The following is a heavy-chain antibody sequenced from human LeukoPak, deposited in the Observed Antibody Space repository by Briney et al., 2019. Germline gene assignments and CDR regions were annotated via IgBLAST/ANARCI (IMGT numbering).Heavy chain of an antibody. Sequence: GGSLRLSCAAYGFTVSSNYMSWVRQAPGKGLEWVSVIYSGGSTYYADSVKGRFTISRDNSKNTLFLQMNSLRAEDTAVYYCAREATVVAGYFDYWGQGTLVTVSS. D-gene: IGHD6-19*01. J-gene: IGHJ4*02. CDR2: IYSGGST. V-gene: IGHV3-53*01. CDR1: GFTVSSNY. CDR3: AREATVVAGYFDY.